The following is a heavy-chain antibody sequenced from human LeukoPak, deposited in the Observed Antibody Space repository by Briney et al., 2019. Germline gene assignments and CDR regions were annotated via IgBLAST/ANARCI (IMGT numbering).Heavy chain of an antibody. D-gene: IGHD3-22*01. CDR2: ISSSSSYI. CDR1: GFTFSSYS. CDR3: ARELTYYYDSSGYSDY. J-gene: IGHJ4*02. V-gene: IGHV3-21*01. Sequence: PGGSLRLSCAASGFTFSSYSMNWVRQAPGKGLEWVSSISSSSSYIYYADSVKGRFTISRDNAKTSLYLQMNSLRAEDTAVYYCARELTYYYDSSGYSDYRGQGTLVTVSS.